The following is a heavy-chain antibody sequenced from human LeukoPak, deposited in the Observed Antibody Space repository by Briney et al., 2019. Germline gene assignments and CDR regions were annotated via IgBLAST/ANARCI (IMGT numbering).Heavy chain of an antibody. V-gene: IGHV3-48*01. CDR2: ISGSSGII. J-gene: IGHJ4*02. Sequence: GGSLRLSCAASGFTFNTYTMNWVRQAPGKGLEWVSYISGSSGIIDYADSVRGRFTISRDNSKNTLYLQMNSLRAEDTAVYYCAKDKSPLYSYGPLDYWGQGTLVTVSS. CDR1: GFTFNTYT. D-gene: IGHD5-18*01. CDR3: AKDKSPLYSYGPLDY.